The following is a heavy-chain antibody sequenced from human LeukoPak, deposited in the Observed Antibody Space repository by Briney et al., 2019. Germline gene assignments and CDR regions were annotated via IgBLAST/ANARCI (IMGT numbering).Heavy chain of an antibody. CDR2: ISSSSSYI. D-gene: IGHD6-19*01. V-gene: IGHV3-21*01. CDR1: GFTFSSYS. Sequence: GGSLRLSCAASGFTFSSYSMNWVRQAPGKGLEWVSSISSSSSYIYYADSVKGRFTISRDNAKNLLYLQMNSLRAEDTAVYYCARDGGQWHSDLVRYYYYGMDVWGQGTTVTVSS. CDR3: ARDGGQWHSDLVRYYYYGMDV. J-gene: IGHJ6*02.